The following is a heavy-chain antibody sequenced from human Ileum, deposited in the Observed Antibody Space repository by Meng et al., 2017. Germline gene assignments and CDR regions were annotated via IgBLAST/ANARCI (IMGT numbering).Heavy chain of an antibody. D-gene: IGHD6-13*01. V-gene: IGHV1-3*01. J-gene: IGHJ2*01. CDR2: INAGNGNT. CDR3: ARDIAAAGSDWYFDL. CDR1: GYTFTSYA. Sequence: QGPVLQSGAEVKTPGASVKFSCKASGYTFTSYAMHWVRQAPGQRLEWMGWINAGNGNTKYSQKFQGRVTITRDTSASTAYMELSSLRSEDTAVYYCARDIAAAGSDWYFDLWGRGTLVTVSS.